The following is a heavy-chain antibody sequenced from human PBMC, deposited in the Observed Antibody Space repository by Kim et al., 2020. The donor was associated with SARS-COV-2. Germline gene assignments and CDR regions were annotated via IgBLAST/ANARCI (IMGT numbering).Heavy chain of an antibody. CDR2: IIPIFGTA. CDR3: ARDRGYSSSWLKAVDV. Sequence: SVKVSCKASGGTFSSYAISWVRQAPGQGLEWMGGIIPIFGTANYAQKFQGRVTITADESTSTAYMELSSLRSEDTAVYYCARDRGYSSSWLKAVDVWGQGTTVTVSS. D-gene: IGHD6-13*01. CDR1: GGTFSSYA. J-gene: IGHJ6*02. V-gene: IGHV1-69*13.